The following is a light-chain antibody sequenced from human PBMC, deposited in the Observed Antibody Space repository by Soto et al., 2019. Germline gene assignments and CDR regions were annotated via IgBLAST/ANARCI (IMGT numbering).Light chain of an antibody. J-gene: IGLJ1*01. CDR3: SSYTSISFYV. CDR1: SNDVGGYNY. CDR2: DVS. V-gene: IGLV2-14*03. Sequence: QSALTQPASVSGSPGQSITISCTGTSNDVGGYNYVSWYQQHPGKAPKLMIYDVSNRPSGVSVRFSGSRSGNTASLTISGLQAEDEADYYCSSYTSISFYVFGSGTKLTVL.